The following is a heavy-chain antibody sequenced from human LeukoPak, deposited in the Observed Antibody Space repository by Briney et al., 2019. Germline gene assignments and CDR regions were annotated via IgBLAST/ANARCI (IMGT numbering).Heavy chain of an antibody. CDR1: GFTFSSYA. CDR2: ISGSGGST. Sequence: GGSLRLSCAASGFTFSSYAMSWVRQAPGKGLEWVSTISGSGGSTYYADSVKGRFTISRDNSKNTLYLQMNSLRAEDTAVYYCAKAPPRGWLGRGWDYWGQGTLVTVSS. V-gene: IGHV3-23*01. CDR3: AKAPPRGWLGRGWDY. J-gene: IGHJ4*02. D-gene: IGHD6-19*01.